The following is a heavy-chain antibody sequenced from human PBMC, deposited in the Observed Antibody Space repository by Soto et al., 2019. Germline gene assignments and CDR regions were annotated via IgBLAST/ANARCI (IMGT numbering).Heavy chain of an antibody. CDR1: GFVFNGAW. D-gene: IGHD6-19*01. V-gene: IGHV3-15*07. CDR2: TKRGSIDAAT. J-gene: IGHJ5*02. Sequence: PGGSLRLSCVAHGFVFNGAWMNWVRQAPGTGLEWVGRTKRGSIDAATDYAAPVKGRFTISRDDSKNTLYLQMDSLKTEDTAMYWCDTMAVSAHPPWGQGTLVTVSS. CDR3: DTMAVSAHPP.